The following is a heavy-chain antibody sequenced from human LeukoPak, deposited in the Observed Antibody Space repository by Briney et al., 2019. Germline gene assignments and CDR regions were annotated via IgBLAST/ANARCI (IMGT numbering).Heavy chain of an antibody. J-gene: IGHJ3*02. CDR1: GFTFSSYG. CDR2: IWYDGSNK. Sequence: GGSLRLSCAASGFTFSSYGMHWVRQAPGKGLEWVAVIWYDGSNKYYADSVKGRFTISRDNSKNTLYLQMNSLRAEDTAVYYCAKVRYSYGFNDAFDIWGQGTMVTVSS. D-gene: IGHD5-18*01. V-gene: IGHV3-30*02. CDR3: AKVRYSYGFNDAFDI.